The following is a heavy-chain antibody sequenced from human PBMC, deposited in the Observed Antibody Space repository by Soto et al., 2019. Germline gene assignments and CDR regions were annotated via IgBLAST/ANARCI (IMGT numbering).Heavy chain of an antibody. V-gene: IGHV4-30-2*01. D-gene: IGHD4-17*01. J-gene: IGHJ4*02. CDR2: INHSGST. Sequence: SETLSLTCAVSGGSISSGGYSWSWIRQPPGKGLEWIGEINHSGSTNYNPSLKSRVTISVDTSKDQFSLKLSSVTAADTAVYYCARTSMTTVTTYDYWGQGTLVTVSS. CDR3: ARTSMTTVTTYDY. CDR1: GGSISSGGYS.